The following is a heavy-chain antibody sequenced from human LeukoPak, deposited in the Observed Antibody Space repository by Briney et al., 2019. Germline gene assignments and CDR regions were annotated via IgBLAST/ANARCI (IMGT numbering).Heavy chain of an antibody. CDR2: TYYRSKWFN. CDR1: GDSVSSNSAT. CDR3: ARSYSESYQVLDY. D-gene: IGHD1-26*01. J-gene: IGHJ4*02. Sequence: SQTLSLTCAISGDSVSSNSATWNRVRQSPSRGLEWLGRTYYRSKWFNDYAVSVKSRITINADTSKNQLSLQLNSVTPEDTAVFYCARSYSESYQVLDYWGQGTLVTVSS. V-gene: IGHV6-1*01.